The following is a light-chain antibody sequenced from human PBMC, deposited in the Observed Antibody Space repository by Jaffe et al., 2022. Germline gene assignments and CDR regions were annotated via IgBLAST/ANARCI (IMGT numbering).Light chain of an antibody. J-gene: IGLJ2*01. V-gene: IGLV3-9*01. Sequence: SYELTQPLSVSVALGQTARLTCGGNNIGTKNVHWYQQKPGQAPVVVIYRDSNRPSGIPERFSGSNSGNTATLTISRAQAGDEADYYCQVWDSSTAQGVFGGGTKLTVL. CDR1: NIGTKN. CDR2: RDS. CDR3: QVWDSSTAQGV.